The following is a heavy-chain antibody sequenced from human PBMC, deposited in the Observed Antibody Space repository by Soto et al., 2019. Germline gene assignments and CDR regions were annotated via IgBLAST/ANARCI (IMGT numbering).Heavy chain of an antibody. CDR2: IWHDGSEI. V-gene: IGHV3-33*01. D-gene: IGHD6-19*01. Sequence: GGSLRLSCVVPGSIFIGYGMHWVRQAPGKGLEWVAVIWHDGSEIYYADSVKGRFTISRDNSKNTLYLQMNSLRAEDTAVYYCARDKSTPAGLDSKYYYYYGMDVWGQGTTVTVSS. CDR3: ARDKSTPAGLDSKYYYYYGMDV. J-gene: IGHJ6*02. CDR1: GSIFIGYG.